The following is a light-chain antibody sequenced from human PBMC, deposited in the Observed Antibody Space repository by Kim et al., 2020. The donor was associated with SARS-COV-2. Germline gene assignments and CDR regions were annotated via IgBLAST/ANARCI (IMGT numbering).Light chain of an antibody. CDR1: QSVSSY. CDR3: QQFDTSPYS. J-gene: IGKJ2*03. V-gene: IGKV3-20*01. Sequence: EIVLTQSPATLSLSPGERATLSCRASQSVSSYLAWYQQKPGQAPRLLIYAASNRATGVPDRFSGSGSGTDFTLTITRLEPEDFAMYYCQQFDTSPYSFGQGTKVDIK. CDR2: AAS.